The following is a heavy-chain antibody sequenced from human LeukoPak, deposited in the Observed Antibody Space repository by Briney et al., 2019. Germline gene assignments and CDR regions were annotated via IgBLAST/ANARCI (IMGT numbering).Heavy chain of an antibody. J-gene: IGHJ4*02. Sequence: GGSRRLSCAASGFTFSSYAMSWVRQAPGKGLEWVSAISGSGGSTYYADSVKGRFTISRDNSKNTLYLQMNSLRAEDTAVYYCAKVGYGPGSYYGFVDYWGQGTLVTVSS. V-gene: IGHV3-23*01. CDR2: ISGSGGST. CDR3: AKVGYGPGSYYGFVDY. CDR1: GFTFSSYA. D-gene: IGHD3-10*01.